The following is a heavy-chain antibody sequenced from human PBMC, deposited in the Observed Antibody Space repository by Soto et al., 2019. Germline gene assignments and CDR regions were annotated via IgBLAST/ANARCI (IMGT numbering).Heavy chain of an antibody. D-gene: IGHD6-13*01. CDR1: GGTFSSYA. CDR3: ASTPGIAAAGYYFDY. J-gene: IGHJ4*02. CDR2: IIPIFGTA. Sequence: SVKVSCKASGGTFSSYAISWVRQAPGQGLEWMGGIIPIFGTANYAQKFQGRVTITADESTSTAYMELSSLRSEDTAVYYCASTPGIAAAGYYFDYWGQGTLVTVSS. V-gene: IGHV1-69*13.